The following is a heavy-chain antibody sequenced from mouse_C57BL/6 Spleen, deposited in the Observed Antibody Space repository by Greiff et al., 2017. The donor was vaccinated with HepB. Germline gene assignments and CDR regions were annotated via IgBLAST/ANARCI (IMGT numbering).Heavy chain of an antibody. V-gene: IGHV1-81*01. CDR2: IYPRSGNT. D-gene: IGHD2-4*01. CDR1: GYTFTSYG. Sequence: VKLMESGAELARPGASVKLSCKASGYTFTSYGISWVKQRTGQGLEWIGEIYPRSGNTYYNEKFKGKATLTADKSSSTAYMELRSLTSEDSAVYFCARSYYDYDGYFDYWGQGTTLTVSS. CDR3: ARSYYDYDGYFDY. J-gene: IGHJ2*01.